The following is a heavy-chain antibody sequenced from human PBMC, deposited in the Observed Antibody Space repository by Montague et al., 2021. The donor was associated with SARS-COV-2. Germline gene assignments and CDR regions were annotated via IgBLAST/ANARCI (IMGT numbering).Heavy chain of an antibody. CDR1: GGSFSDYH. D-gene: IGHD1-1*01. J-gene: IGHJ4*02. Sequence: SETLSLTCAVYGGSFSDYHWTWIRQSPGGGQEWNGQINYGGSTKYNPSLRSRVTITIETSKNQFSLKLTSVTGADTAVYCCARGAPGYWGQGTLVTVSS. CDR3: ARGAPGY. CDR2: INYGGST. V-gene: IGHV4-34*01.